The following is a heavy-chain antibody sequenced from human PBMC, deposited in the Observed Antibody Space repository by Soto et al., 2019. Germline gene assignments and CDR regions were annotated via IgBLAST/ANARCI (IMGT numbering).Heavy chain of an antibody. Sequence: ASVKVSCKASGYTFTSYDINWVRQATGQGLEWMGWMNPNSGNTGYAQKFQGRVTMTRNTSTSTAYMELSSLRSEDTAVYYCARSPGHLGYYYYGMDVWGQGTTVTVSS. J-gene: IGHJ6*02. D-gene: IGHD3-10*01. CDR2: MNPNSGNT. CDR1: GYTFTSYD. CDR3: ARSPGHLGYYYYGMDV. V-gene: IGHV1-8*01.